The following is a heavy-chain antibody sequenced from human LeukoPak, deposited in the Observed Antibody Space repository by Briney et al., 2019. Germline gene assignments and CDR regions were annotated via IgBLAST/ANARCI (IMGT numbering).Heavy chain of an antibody. D-gene: IGHD6-13*01. CDR2: INPNSGGT. Sequence: GASVNVSCTASGYTFTGYYMHWVRQAPGQGLEWMGWINPNSGGTNYAQKFQGWVTMTRDTSISTAYMELSRLRSDDTAVYYCARESSSWYDYWGQGTLVTVSS. J-gene: IGHJ4*02. V-gene: IGHV1-2*04. CDR1: GYTFTGYY. CDR3: ARESSSWYDY.